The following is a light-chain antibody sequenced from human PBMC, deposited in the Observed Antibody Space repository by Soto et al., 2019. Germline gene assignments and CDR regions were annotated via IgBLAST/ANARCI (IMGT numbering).Light chain of an antibody. V-gene: IGKV3-11*01. CDR1: QSVSSY. Sequence: EIVLTQSPVTLSFSPVERATLSCRASQSVSSYLAWYQQKPGQAPRLLIYDASNRATGIPARFSGSGSGTDFTLTISSLEPEDFAVYYCQQRSNWLTLGGGTKVEIK. CDR2: DAS. CDR3: QQRSNWLT. J-gene: IGKJ4*01.